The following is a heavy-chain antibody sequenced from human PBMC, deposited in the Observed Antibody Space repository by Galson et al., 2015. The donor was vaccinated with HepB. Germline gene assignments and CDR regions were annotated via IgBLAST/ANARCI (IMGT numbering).Heavy chain of an antibody. J-gene: IGHJ4*02. Sequence: PALVKPTQTLTLTCTFSGFSLSTSGMCVSWIRQPPGKALEWLALIDWDDDKYYSTSLKTRLTISKDTSKNQVVLTMTNMDPVDTATYYCARIRSYDSSGYYYGLFDYWGPGTLVTVSS. V-gene: IGHV2-70*01. CDR3: ARIRSYDSSGYYYGLFDY. D-gene: IGHD3-22*01. CDR2: IDWDDDK. CDR1: GFSLSTSGMC.